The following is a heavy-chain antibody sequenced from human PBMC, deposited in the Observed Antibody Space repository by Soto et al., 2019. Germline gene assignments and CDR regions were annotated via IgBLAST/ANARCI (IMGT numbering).Heavy chain of an antibody. V-gene: IGHV4-34*01. J-gene: IGHJ6*02. Sequence: PSETLSLTCAVYGGSFSGYYWSWIRQPPGKGLEWIGEINHSGSTNYNPSLKSRVTISVDTSKNQFSLKLSSVTAADTAVYYCATLSGSTSYYGMDVWGQGTTVTVSS. CDR3: ATLSGSTSYYGMDV. CDR1: GGSFSGYY. CDR2: INHSGST. D-gene: IGHD3-3*01.